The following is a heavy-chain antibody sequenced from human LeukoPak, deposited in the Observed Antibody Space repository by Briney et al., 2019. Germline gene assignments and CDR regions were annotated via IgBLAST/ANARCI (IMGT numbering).Heavy chain of an antibody. CDR2: INPSGGST. CDR3: AREAGIQLWFGQNWFDP. Sequence: ASVKVSCKASGYTFTSYYMHRVRQAPGQGLEWMGIINPSGGSTSYAQKFQGRVTMTRDTSTSTVYMELSSLRSEDTAVYYCAREAGIQLWFGQNWFDPWGQGTLVTVSS. J-gene: IGHJ5*02. D-gene: IGHD5-18*01. V-gene: IGHV1-46*01. CDR1: GYTFTSYY.